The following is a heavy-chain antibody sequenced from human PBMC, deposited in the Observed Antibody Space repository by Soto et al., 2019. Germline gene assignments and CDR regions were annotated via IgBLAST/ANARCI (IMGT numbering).Heavy chain of an antibody. Sequence: GESLKISCKGSGYSFTSYLIGWVRQMPGKGLEWMGIIYPSDSDTTYSPSFQGQVTISVDKSISTAYLQWSSLKASDTAIYYCARPIYYGSGSYYQDYGMDVWGQGTTVTVSS. CDR3: ARPIYYGSGSYYQDYGMDV. J-gene: IGHJ6*02. V-gene: IGHV5-51*01. CDR1: GYSFTSYL. D-gene: IGHD3-10*01. CDR2: IYPSDSDT.